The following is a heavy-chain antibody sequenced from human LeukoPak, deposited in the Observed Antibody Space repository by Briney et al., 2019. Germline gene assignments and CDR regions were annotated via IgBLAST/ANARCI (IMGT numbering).Heavy chain of an antibody. D-gene: IGHD4-17*01. CDR1: GGSISSSRHY. J-gene: IGHJ4*02. Sequence: PSETLSLTCTVSGGSISSSRHYWGWIRQPPGKGLEWIGSIYYSGSTYYNPSLKSRVTISVDTSKNQFSLKLSSVTAADTAVYYCARRRETTVTHFDYWGQGTLVTVSS. CDR3: ARRRETTVTHFDY. V-gene: IGHV4-39*01. CDR2: IYYSGST.